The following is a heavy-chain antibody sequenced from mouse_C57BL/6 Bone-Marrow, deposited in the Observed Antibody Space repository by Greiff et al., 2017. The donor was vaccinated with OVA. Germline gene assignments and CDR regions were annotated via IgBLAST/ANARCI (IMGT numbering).Heavy chain of an antibody. D-gene: IGHD3-2*02. J-gene: IGHJ4*01. CDR3: ARGGTSGGYAMDY. CDR1: GYTFTSYW. Sequence: VQLQQPGAELVMPGASVKLSCKASGYTFTSYWMHWVKQRPGQGLEWIGEIDPSDSYTNYNQKFKGKSTLTVDKSSSTAYMQLSSLTSEDSAVYYCARGGTSGGYAMDYWGQGTSVTVSS. CDR2: IDPSDSYT. V-gene: IGHV1-69*01.